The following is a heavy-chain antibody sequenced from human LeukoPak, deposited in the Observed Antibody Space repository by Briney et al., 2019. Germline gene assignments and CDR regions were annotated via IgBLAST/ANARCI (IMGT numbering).Heavy chain of an antibody. CDR2: VYYSGTT. CDR3: ARRRDQEDYFDY. Sequence: PSETLSLTCTVSGGSISSRSYYWDWIRQPPGKGLEWIGTVYYSGTTYYNPSLKSRVTISIDSSKNQFSLKVRSVTAADTAVHSCARRRDQEDYFDYWGQGTLVTVSS. V-gene: IGHV4-39*01. CDR1: GGSISSRSYY. J-gene: IGHJ4*02.